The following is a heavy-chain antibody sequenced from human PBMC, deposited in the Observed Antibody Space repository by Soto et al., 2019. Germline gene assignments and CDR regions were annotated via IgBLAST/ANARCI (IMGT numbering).Heavy chain of an antibody. Sequence: GWSLRLSCAFSVFAVSSNYMTWGRQAPGKGLEWISILYVGGATKFADSVKGRFTISKDNSQNTLFLHMNRLSAEATAVYYCARITGKGFLVYWGQGTLVTVSS. CDR3: ARITGKGFLVY. V-gene: IGHV3-53*01. CDR1: VFAVSSNY. D-gene: IGHD1-20*01. J-gene: IGHJ4*02. CDR2: LYVGGAT.